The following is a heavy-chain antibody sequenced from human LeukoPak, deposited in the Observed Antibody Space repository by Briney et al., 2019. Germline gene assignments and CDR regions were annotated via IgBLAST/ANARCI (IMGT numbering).Heavy chain of an antibody. D-gene: IGHD5-24*01. V-gene: IGHV3-9*01. J-gene: IGHJ3*02. Sequence: GGSLRLSCAASGFTFDDYAMHWVRQAPGKGLEWVSGISWNSGSIGYADSVKGRFTISRDNAKNSLYLQMNSLRAEDTALYYCAKVSSRDGSLGVFDIWGQGTMVTVSS. CDR2: ISWNSGSI. CDR3: AKVSSRDGSLGVFDI. CDR1: GFTFDDYA.